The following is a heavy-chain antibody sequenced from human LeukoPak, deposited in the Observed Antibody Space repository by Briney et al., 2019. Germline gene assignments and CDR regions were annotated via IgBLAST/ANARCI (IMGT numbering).Heavy chain of an antibody. CDR3: ATEDRTYSGSHAFDI. Sequence: QPGGSLRLSCAASGFTFTSYAMTWVRQAPGKGLEWVSSISARGSSKYYADSVRGRFTISRDNSKNTLYLQMNSLRAEDTAVYYCATEDRTYSGSHAFDIWGQGTMVTVSS. CDR2: ISARGSSK. D-gene: IGHD1-26*01. J-gene: IGHJ3*02. CDR1: GFTFTSYA. V-gene: IGHV3-23*01.